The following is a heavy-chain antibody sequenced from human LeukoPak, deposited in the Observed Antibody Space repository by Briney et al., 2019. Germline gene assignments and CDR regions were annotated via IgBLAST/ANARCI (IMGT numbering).Heavy chain of an antibody. J-gene: IGHJ6*03. Sequence: ASVKVSRKASGYTFTGYYMHWVRQAPGQGLEWMGWINPNSGGTNCARKFQGRVTMTRDTSINTAYMELSSLRFDDTAVYYCARGATAGRFSLRPTGAYYMDVWGKGTTVTVSS. CDR3: ARGATAGRFSLRPTGAYYMDV. CDR2: INPNSGGT. V-gene: IGHV1-2*02. D-gene: IGHD6-13*01. CDR1: GYTFTGYY.